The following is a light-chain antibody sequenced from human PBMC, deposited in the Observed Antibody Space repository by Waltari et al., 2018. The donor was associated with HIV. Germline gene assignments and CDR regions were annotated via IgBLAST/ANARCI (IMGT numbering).Light chain of an antibody. CDR2: DVS. CDR1: QSLSGY. Sequence: EIVLTQSPATLSLSPGERATLSCRASQSLSGYLAWYQQKPGQAPRLLIYDVSNRATGIPARFSGSGSGTDFTLPVSSLEPEDFAVYYCQQRRNWPQTFGQGTKVESK. V-gene: IGKV3-11*01. CDR3: QQRRNWPQT. J-gene: IGKJ1*01.